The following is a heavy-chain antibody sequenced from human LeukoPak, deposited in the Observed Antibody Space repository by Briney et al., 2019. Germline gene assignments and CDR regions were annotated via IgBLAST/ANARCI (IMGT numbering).Heavy chain of an antibody. D-gene: IGHD1-1*01. V-gene: IGHV5-51*01. CDR1: GSSFTSYW. Sequence: KPGASLRISCQASGSSFTSYWIDWVRQVPGKGLEWMGIIYPGDSDTRYNPSFQGQVTISVDKSIATAYLQWSSLKASDTAIYYCARSTGYAFSYIDFWAQGTLVTVSS. CDR2: IYPGDSDT. CDR3: ARSTGYAFSYIDF. J-gene: IGHJ4*02.